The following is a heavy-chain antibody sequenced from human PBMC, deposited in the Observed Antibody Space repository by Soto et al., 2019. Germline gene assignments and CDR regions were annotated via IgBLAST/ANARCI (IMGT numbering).Heavy chain of an antibody. CDR1: GGSISSSSYY. J-gene: IGHJ6*02. Sequence: SETLSLTCTVSGGSISSSSYYWGGIRQPPGKGLEWIGSIYYSGSTSSPPSLPLRATLSVATSKIQFSLKLSSVPAADPAVYYCPSHPLLYYYCSGSSSRMSVSAQGTTVTVSS. CDR2: IYYSGST. D-gene: IGHD3-10*01. CDR3: PSHPLLYYYCSGSSSRMSV. V-gene: IGHV4-39*01.